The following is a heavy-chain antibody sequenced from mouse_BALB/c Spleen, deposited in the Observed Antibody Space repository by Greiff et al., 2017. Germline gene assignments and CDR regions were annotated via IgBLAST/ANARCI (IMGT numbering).Heavy chain of an antibody. D-gene: IGHD2-3*01. CDR3: ARGGWLIKGSLYYYAMDY. J-gene: IGHJ4*01. Sequence: EVQLQESGPDLVKPSQSLSLTCTVTGYSITSCYSWHWIRQFPGNKLEWMRYIHYSGSTNYNPSLKSRISITRDTSKNQFFLQVNSVTTEDTATYYCARGGWLIKGSLYYYAMDYGGQGTSVTVSS. V-gene: IGHV3-1*02. CDR1: GYSITSCYS. CDR2: IHYSGST.